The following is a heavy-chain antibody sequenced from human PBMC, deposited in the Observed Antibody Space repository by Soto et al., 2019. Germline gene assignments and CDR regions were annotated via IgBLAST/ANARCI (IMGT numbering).Heavy chain of an antibody. CDR3: ARVGLQGSSWPGEVNWFDP. J-gene: IGHJ5*02. V-gene: IGHV1-18*01. CDR2: ISAYNGNT. Sequence: GASVKVSCKASGYTFTSYGISWVRQAPGQGLEWMGWISAYNGNTNYAQKLQGRVTMTTDTSTSTAYMELRSLRSDDTAVYYCARVGLQGSSWPGEVNWFDPWGQGTLVTVSS. CDR1: GYTFTSYG. D-gene: IGHD6-13*01.